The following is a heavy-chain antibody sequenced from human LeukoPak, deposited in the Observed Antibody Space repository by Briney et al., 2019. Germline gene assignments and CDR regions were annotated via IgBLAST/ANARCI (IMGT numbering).Heavy chain of an antibody. Sequence: ASVKVSCKASGGTFSSYAISWVRQAPGQGLEWMGWINTNTGNPTYAQGFTGRFVFSLDTSVSTAYLQISSLKAEDTAVYYCARVALRYFDWLRDFDYWGQGTLVTVSS. CDR2: INTNTGNP. J-gene: IGHJ4*02. D-gene: IGHD3-9*01. CDR3: ARVALRYFDWLRDFDY. CDR1: GGTFSSYA. V-gene: IGHV7-4-1*02.